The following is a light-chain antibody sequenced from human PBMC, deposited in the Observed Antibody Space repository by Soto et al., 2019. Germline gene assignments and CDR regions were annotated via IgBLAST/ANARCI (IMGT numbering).Light chain of an antibody. CDR2: EVT. V-gene: IGLV2-14*01. CDR1: SGDIGSYNR. Sequence: QSVLTQPASVSGSPGQSITISCTGTSGDIGSYNRVSWYQQHPGKAPKLIIYEVTDRPSGVSNRFSGSKSGNTASLTISGLQAEDEAEYYCSSYTNFNTSACGFGTGTKVTVL. J-gene: IGLJ1*01. CDR3: SSYTNFNTSACG.